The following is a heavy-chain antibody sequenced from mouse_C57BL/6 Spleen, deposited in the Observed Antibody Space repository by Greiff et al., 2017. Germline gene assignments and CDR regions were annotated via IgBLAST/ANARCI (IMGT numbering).Heavy chain of an antibody. CDR1: GYTFTSYW. J-gene: IGHJ1*03. V-gene: IGHV1-69*01. D-gene: IGHD1-1*01. Sequence: VQLQQPGAELVMPGASVKLSCKASGYTFTSYWMHWVKQRPGQGLEWIGEIDPSDSYTNYNQKFKGKSTLTVDKSSSTAYMQLSSLTSEDSAVYYCARSPGSSYWYFDVWGTGTTVTVSS. CDR3: ARSPGSSYWYFDV. CDR2: IDPSDSYT.